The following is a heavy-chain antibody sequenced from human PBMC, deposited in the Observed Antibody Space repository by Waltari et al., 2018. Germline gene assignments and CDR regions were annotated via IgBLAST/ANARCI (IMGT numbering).Heavy chain of an antibody. CDR1: GFTFTDYW. CDR3: ARQGVHFWVDY. CDR2: TYPGDSNT. Sequence: EVQLVQSGAEVIQPGGSLKISCKGSGFTFTDYWIGWVRQMPGKGLEWVGITYPGDSNTRYRPSFQGQVTIAADKSITTAYLHLNSLQASDTAMYYCARQGVHFWVDYWGQETLVTVSS. J-gene: IGHJ4*02. V-gene: IGHV5-51*01. D-gene: IGHD3-3*02.